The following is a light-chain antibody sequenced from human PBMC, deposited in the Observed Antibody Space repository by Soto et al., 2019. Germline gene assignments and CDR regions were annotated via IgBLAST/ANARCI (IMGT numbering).Light chain of an antibody. CDR3: SSYTSSSTYV. V-gene: IGLV2-14*03. J-gene: IGLJ1*01. Sequence: QSALTQPASVSGSPGQSIAISCTGTSSDVGAYNFVYWYQQHPGKAPKLMIYDVTNRPSGVSDRFSGSKSGNTASLTISGLQAEDKADYYCSSYTSSSTYVFGTGTKVTVL. CDR2: DVT. CDR1: SSDVGAYNF.